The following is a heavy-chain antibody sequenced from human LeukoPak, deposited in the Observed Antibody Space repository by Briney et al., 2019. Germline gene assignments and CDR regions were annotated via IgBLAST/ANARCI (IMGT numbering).Heavy chain of an antibody. CDR3: AGGLLEAQGWLQWLGTVYSMDV. V-gene: IGHV3-11*01. J-gene: IGHJ6*02. CDR1: GFNFSDYY. D-gene: IGHD5-24*01. Sequence: PGGSLRLSCVASGFNFSDYYMNWIRQSPGKGLEWISYMSSRSGIIYYADSVKGRFTISRDNARNSLYLQMNSLRVDDTAVYYCAGGLLEAQGWLQWLGTVYSMDVWGQGTPVTVSS. CDR2: MSSRSGII.